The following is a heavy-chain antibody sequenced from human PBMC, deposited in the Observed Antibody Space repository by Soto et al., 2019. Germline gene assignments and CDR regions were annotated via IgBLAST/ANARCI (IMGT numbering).Heavy chain of an antibody. J-gene: IGHJ4*02. D-gene: IGHD4-17*01. CDR1: GYTFTSYA. V-gene: IGHV1-3*01. Sequence: QVQLVQSGAEVKKPGASVKVSCKASGYTFTSYAMHWVRQAPGQRLEWMGWINAGNGNTKYSQKFQGRVTITRDTSASTAYMELSSLRSEDTAVYYCARAPDIDGDYFDYWGQGTLVTVSS. CDR2: INAGNGNT. CDR3: ARAPDIDGDYFDY.